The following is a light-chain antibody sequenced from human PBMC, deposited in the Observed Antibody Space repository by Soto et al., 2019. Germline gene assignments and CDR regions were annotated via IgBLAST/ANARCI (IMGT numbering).Light chain of an antibody. Sequence: QSALTQPASVSGSPGQSITISCTGTSTDVGAYNYVSWYQHHPGKATKLMLYHVSNRPPGVSNRFSGSKSGNTASLTISGLQAEDEGDYHCSSYTTRNTLIFGVGTQLAVL. CDR3: SSYTTRNTLI. V-gene: IGLV2-14*03. J-gene: IGLJ7*01. CDR1: STDVGAYNY. CDR2: HVS.